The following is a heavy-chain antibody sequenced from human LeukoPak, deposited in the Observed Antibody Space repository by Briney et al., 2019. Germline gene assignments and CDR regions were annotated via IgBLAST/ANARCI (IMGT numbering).Heavy chain of an antibody. Sequence: ASVNVSCKSSGYTVTLYGISWVRQAPGQGLECMGGISAYNGDTKSAQKFQGRVTMTTDTSRTTAYMELRSLRSDDTAVYYCARDEGELPTGRAFDIWGQGTMVTVSS. CDR2: ISAYNGDT. CDR3: ARDEGELPTGRAFDI. D-gene: IGHD1-26*01. V-gene: IGHV1-18*01. J-gene: IGHJ3*02. CDR1: GYTVTLYG.